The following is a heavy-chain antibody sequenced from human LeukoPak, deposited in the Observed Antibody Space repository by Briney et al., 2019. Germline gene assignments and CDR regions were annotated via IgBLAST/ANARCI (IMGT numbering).Heavy chain of an antibody. Sequence: GGSLRLSCAASGFTFSSYWMSWVRQAPGKGLEWVANIKQDGSEKYYVDSVKGRFTLSRDNAKNSLYLQMNSLRAEDTAVYYCARDAQWLVRGANWFDPWGQGTLVTVSS. J-gene: IGHJ5*02. V-gene: IGHV3-7*01. D-gene: IGHD6-19*01. CDR1: GFTFSSYW. CDR3: ARDAQWLVRGANWFDP. CDR2: IKQDGSEK.